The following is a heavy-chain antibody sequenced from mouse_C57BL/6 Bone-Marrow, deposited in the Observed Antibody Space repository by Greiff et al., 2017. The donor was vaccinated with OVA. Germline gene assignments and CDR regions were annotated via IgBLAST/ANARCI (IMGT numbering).Heavy chain of an antibody. CDR2: IWGVGST. CDR1: GFSLTSYG. Sequence: VKLVESGPGLVAPSQSLSITCTVSGFSLTSYGVDWVRQSPGKGLEWLGVIWGVGSTNYNSALKSRLSISKDNSKSQVFLKMNSLQTDDTAMYYSARRQLRPSAIDYWGQGTSVTVSS. V-gene: IGHV2-6*01. CDR3: ARRQLRPSAIDY. J-gene: IGHJ4*01. D-gene: IGHD3-2*02.